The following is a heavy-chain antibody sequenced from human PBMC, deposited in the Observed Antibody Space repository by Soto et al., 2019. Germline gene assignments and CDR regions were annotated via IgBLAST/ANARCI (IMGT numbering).Heavy chain of an antibody. Sequence: ASVKVSCKASGYTFTGYYMHWVRQAPGQGLEWMGWINPNSGGTNYAQKFQGWVTMTRDTSISTAYMELSRLRSGDTAVYYCALGGDYYDSSGYYNWFDPWGQGTLVTVSS. V-gene: IGHV1-2*04. J-gene: IGHJ5*02. D-gene: IGHD3-22*01. CDR1: GYTFTGYY. CDR2: INPNSGGT. CDR3: ALGGDYYDSSGYYNWFDP.